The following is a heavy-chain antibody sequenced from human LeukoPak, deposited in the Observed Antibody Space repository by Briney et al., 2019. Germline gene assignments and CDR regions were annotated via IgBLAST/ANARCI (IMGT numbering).Heavy chain of an antibody. CDR2: ISSSSTVI. D-gene: IGHD3-22*01. V-gene: IGHV3-48*02. CDR3: ARDDSSGYYFDY. Sequence: PGGSLRLSCAASGFTFSSHNMNWVRQAPGKGLEXVSYISSSSTVIYYADSVKGRFTVSRDNAKNSLYLQMNSLRDEDTAVFYCARDDSSGYYFDYWGQGTLVTVSS. CDR1: GFTFSSHN. J-gene: IGHJ4*02.